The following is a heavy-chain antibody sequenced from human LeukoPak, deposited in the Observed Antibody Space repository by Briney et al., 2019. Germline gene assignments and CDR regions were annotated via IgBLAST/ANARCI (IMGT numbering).Heavy chain of an antibody. CDR2: IYYSGST. CDR3: ASQKLGYCSSTSCYSGGLFPFDY. V-gene: IGHV4-59*01. J-gene: IGHJ4*02. CDR1: GGSISSYY. Sequence: SETLSLTXTVSGGSISSYYWSWIRQPPGKGLEWIGYIYYSGSTNYNPSLKSRVTISVDTSKNQFSLKLSSVTAADTAVYYCASQKLGYCSSTSCYSGGLFPFDYWGQGTLVTVSS. D-gene: IGHD2-2*01.